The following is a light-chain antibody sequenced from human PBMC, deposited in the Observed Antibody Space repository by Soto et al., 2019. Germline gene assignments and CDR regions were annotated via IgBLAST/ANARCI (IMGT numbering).Light chain of an antibody. CDR3: QHSSSTPPEYT. Sequence: IQMTQSPSSLSASVGDRVTITCRASQSISRYLNWYQQKPGKAPKLLIYAASSLQSGVPSRFSGSGSGTDFTLTIGSLQPEDFATYYCQHSSSTPPEYTFGQGTNLEI. V-gene: IGKV1-39*01. J-gene: IGKJ2*01. CDR2: AAS. CDR1: QSISRY.